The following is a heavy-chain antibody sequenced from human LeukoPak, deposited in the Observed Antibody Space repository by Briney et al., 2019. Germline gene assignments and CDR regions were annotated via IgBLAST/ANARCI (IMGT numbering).Heavy chain of an antibody. J-gene: IGHJ4*02. CDR1: GFTFSSYW. D-gene: IGHD3-22*01. V-gene: IGHV3-74*01. CDR3: VRGYSSGYRLDY. CDR2: INGDGSST. Sequence: SGGSLRLSCAASGFTFSSYWMHWVRQDPVKGLLWVSRINGDGSSTDYADSGKGRFTISRDNAKNTVYLQMNSLKAEDTAVYYCVRGYSSGYRLDYWGQGTLVTVSS.